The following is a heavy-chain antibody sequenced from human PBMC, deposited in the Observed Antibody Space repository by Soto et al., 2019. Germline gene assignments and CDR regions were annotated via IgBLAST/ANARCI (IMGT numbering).Heavy chain of an antibody. Sequence: PGGSLRLSCEASGFIFSNHAMSWGRQAPGRGLEWGSIISYSGVSAYYADSVKGRFTIPRDNPKNTLYLQRVGLRAEDTAVYFCAKESSKIVDLNDGPDAWGKGKMVTVPS. CDR3: AKESSKIVDLNDGPDA. J-gene: IGHJ6*04. V-gene: IGHV3-23*01. CDR2: ISYSGVSA. D-gene: IGHD2-8*01. CDR1: GFIFSNHA.